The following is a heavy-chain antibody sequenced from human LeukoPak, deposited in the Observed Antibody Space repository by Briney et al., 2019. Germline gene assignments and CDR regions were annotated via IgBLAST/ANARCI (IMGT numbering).Heavy chain of an antibody. J-gene: IGHJ4*02. D-gene: IGHD1-1*01. CDR1: GFTFSDYD. CDR2: IGNAGDT. CDR3: ARVAKERVGGVYYFDY. Sequence: GGSLRLSCAASGFTFSDYDMHWVRQATGKGLEWVSAIGNAGDTYYTGSVKGRFTISRENAKNSLYLQMNSLRAGDTAVYYCARVAKERVGGVYYFDYWGQGTLVTVSS. V-gene: IGHV3-13*01.